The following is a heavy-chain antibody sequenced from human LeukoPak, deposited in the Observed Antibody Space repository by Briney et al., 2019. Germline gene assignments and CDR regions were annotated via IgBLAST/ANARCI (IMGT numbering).Heavy chain of an antibody. D-gene: IGHD2-21*02. CDR1: GFTFNNHA. V-gene: IGHV3-23*01. Sequence: PGGSLRLSCAASGFTFNNHAMNWVRQAPGKGLEWVSSISGAGGSTNYADSVKGRFTISRDNSKNTLSLEMSSLRADDTAVYFCAKGRVVTTSPLNYWGQGTLVTVSS. CDR3: AKGRVVTTSPLNY. J-gene: IGHJ4*02. CDR2: ISGAGGST.